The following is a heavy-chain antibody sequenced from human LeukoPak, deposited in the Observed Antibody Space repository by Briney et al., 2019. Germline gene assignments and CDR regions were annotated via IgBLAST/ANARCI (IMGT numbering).Heavy chain of an antibody. CDR3: ARGRPYCSGGSCSDSLDY. D-gene: IGHD2-15*01. V-gene: IGHV3-21*01. CDR1: GFTFSSYS. CDR2: ISSSSSYI. J-gene: IGHJ4*02. Sequence: PGGSLRLSCAASGFTFSSYSMNWVRQAPGKGLEWASSISSSSSYIYYADSVKGRFTISRDNAKNSLYLQMNSLRAEDTAVYYCARGRPYCSGGSCSDSLDYWGQGTLVTVSS.